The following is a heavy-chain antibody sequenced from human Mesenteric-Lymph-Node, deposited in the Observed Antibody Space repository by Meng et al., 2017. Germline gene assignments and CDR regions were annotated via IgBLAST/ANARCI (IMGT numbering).Heavy chain of an antibody. CDR2: IGGRGTTI. CDR1: GFTFSTYE. Sequence: GESLKISCAASGFTFSTYEMNWVRQAPGKGLEWVSYIGGRGTTIHYADSVNGRFTISRDNAKNSLYLQMNSLRVEDTAVYFCARDVSGSYWGLIDYWGQGTLVTVSS. CDR3: ARDVSGSYWGLIDY. D-gene: IGHD1-26*01. J-gene: IGHJ4*02. V-gene: IGHV3-48*03.